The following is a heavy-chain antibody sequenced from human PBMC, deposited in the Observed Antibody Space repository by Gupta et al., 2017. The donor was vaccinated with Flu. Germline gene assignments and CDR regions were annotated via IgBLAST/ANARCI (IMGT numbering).Heavy chain of an antibody. CDR2: INPNTGDT. Sequence: QAQLAQSGAEVKKPGASLRVSCKASGYGLSDSSLHWVRQAPGQSLEWLGWINPNTGDTKYARKFEGRVTLTRDMSINTAYMELSGLKSDDTALYYCAKSVVSGTRYFYYGGMDVWGQGTAVTVSS. CDR3: AKSVVSGTRYFYYGGMDV. D-gene: IGHD2-15*01. V-gene: IGHV1-2*02. J-gene: IGHJ6*02. CDR1: GYGLSDSS.